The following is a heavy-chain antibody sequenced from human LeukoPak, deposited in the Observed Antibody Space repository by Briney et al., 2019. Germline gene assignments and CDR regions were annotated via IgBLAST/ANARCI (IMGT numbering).Heavy chain of an antibody. J-gene: IGHJ4*02. CDR1: GYSISSDYY. CDR3: ARGRVGWATMVRGELGY. CDR2: IYHSGST. V-gene: IGHV4-38-2*02. Sequence: SETLSLTCTVSGYSISSDYYWGWIRQPPGKGLEWIGSIYHSGSTYYNPSLKSRVTISVDTSKSQFSLKLSSVTAADTAVYYCARGRVGWATMVRGELGYWGQGTLVTVSS. D-gene: IGHD3-10*01.